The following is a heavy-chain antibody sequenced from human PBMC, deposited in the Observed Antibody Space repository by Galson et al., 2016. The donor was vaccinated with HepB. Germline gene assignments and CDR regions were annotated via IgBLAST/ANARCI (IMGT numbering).Heavy chain of an antibody. Sequence: QSGAEVKKPGESLKISCKGSGYSFTSYWIGWVRQMPGKGLEWMGIIYPGDSDKSYSPSFQGQVTISADKSISTAHLQWSSLKASDSGMYYCAGPYWSGGRCYLDYWGQGTLVTVSS. CDR1: GYSFTSYW. J-gene: IGHJ4*02. D-gene: IGHD2-15*01. V-gene: IGHV5-51*01. CDR3: AGPYWSGGRCYLDY. CDR2: IYPGDSDK.